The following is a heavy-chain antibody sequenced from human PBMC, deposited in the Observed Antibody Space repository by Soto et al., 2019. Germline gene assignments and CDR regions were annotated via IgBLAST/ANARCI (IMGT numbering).Heavy chain of an antibody. CDR1: GLIVNNNY. CDR2: IHSGNST. J-gene: IGHJ6*03. V-gene: IGHV3-53*04. D-gene: IGHD2-21*01. Sequence: EMQLVESGGGLVNPGGSLRLSCAASGLIVNNNYMNWVRQAPGKGLEWVSVIHSGNSTSYAESVMGRFTISRHNTKNMMYLQMNSLRAEDTAMYYCARDPGCCGGFICYRYMDVWGKGTTVNVSS. CDR3: ARDPGCCGGFICYRYMDV.